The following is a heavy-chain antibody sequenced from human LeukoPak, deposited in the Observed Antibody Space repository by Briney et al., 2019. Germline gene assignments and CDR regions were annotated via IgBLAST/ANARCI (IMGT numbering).Heavy chain of an antibody. Sequence: GASVKVSCKASGYTFTSYGNSWVRQAPGQGLEWMGWISAYNGNTNYAQKLQGRVTMTTDTSTSTAYMELRSLRSDDTAVYYCATGAYSSSWEIGFDYWGQGTLVTVSS. CDR1: GYTFTSYG. CDR2: ISAYNGNT. J-gene: IGHJ4*02. V-gene: IGHV1-18*01. CDR3: ATGAYSSSWEIGFDY. D-gene: IGHD6-13*01.